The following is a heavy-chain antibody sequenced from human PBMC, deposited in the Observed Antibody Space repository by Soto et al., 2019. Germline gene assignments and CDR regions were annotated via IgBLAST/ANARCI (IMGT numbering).Heavy chain of an antibody. V-gene: IGHV4-4*07. J-gene: IGHJ3*02. CDR2: IYTSGST. CDR1: CGSISSYY. D-gene: IGHD2-15*01. CDR3: ARVRGGPKGGAFDI. Sequence: PSETLSLTCTFSCGSISSYYWSWIRQPAGKGLEWIGRIYTSGSTNYNPSLKSRVTMSVDTSKNQFSLKLSSVTAADTAVYYCARVRGGPKGGAFDIWGQGTMVTVSS.